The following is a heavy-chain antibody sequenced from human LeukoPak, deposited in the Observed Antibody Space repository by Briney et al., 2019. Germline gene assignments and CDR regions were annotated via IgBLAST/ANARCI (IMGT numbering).Heavy chain of an antibody. CDR3: ARLAYVVAQYYFDY. CDR2: INHSGST. D-gene: IGHD5-12*01. J-gene: IGHJ4*02. V-gene: IGHV4-34*01. Sequence: SETVSLTCAVYGGSFSGYYWIWIRQPPGKGLEWIGEINHSGSTNYNPSLKSRVTISVDTSKNDFSLKLSSVTAAHTAVYYCARLAYVVAQYYFDYWGQGTLVTVSS. CDR1: GGSFSGYY.